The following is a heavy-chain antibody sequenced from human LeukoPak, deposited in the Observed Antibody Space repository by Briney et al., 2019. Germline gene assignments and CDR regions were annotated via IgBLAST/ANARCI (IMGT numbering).Heavy chain of an antibody. CDR3: ARGRVASTTGAFDI. CDR2: IYHSGST. CDR1: GGSISSGGYS. J-gene: IGHJ3*02. D-gene: IGHD2/OR15-2a*01. Sequence: SETLSLTCAASGGSISSGGYSWSWIRQPPGKGLEWIGYIYHSGSTYYNPSLKSRVTISVDRSKNQFSLKLSSVTAADTAVYYCARGRVASTTGAFDIWGQGTMVTVSS. V-gene: IGHV4-30-2*01.